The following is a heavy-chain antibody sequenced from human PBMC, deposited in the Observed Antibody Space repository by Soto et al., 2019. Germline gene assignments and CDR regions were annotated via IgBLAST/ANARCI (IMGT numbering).Heavy chain of an antibody. D-gene: IGHD5-12*01. CDR2: IYYSGST. V-gene: IGHV4-61*01. J-gene: IGHJ4*01. Sequence: SETLSLTCTVSGGSVSSGSYYWSWIRQPPGKGLEWIGYIYYSGSTNYNPSLKSRVTISVDTSKNQFSLKLSSVTAADTAVYYCARVFDGYNSLYYFDYWGQEPWSPSPQ. CDR1: GGSVSSGSYY. CDR3: ARVFDGYNSLYYFDY.